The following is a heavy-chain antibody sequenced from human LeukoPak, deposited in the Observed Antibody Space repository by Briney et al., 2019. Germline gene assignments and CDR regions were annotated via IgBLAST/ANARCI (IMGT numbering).Heavy chain of an antibody. D-gene: IGHD2-2*01. CDR3: ARVPGYCSSTSCSDWYFDL. CDR1: GGTFSSYT. J-gene: IGHJ2*01. V-gene: IGHV1-69*02. Sequence: SVKVSCEASGGTFSSYTISWVRQAPGQGLEWMGRIIPILGIANYAQKFQGRVTITADKSTSTAYMELSSLRSEDTAVYYCARVPGYCSSTSCSDWYFDLWGRGTPVTVSS. CDR2: IIPILGIA.